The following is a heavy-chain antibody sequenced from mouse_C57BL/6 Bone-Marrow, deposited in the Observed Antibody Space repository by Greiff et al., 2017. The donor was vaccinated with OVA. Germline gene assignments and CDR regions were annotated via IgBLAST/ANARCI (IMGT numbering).Heavy chain of an antibody. CDR1: GFNIKDDY. CDR2: IDPENGDP. D-gene: IGHD1-1*01. V-gene: IGHV14-4*01. CDR3: TTSIYYYGSRDWYFDV. J-gene: IGHJ1*03. Sequence: VQLQQSGAELVRPGASVKLSCTASGFNIKDDYMHWVKQRPEQGLEWIGWIDPENGDPEYASKFPGKATIPADTSSNTAYLQLSSLTSEDTAVYYCTTSIYYYGSRDWYFDVWGTGTTVTVSS.